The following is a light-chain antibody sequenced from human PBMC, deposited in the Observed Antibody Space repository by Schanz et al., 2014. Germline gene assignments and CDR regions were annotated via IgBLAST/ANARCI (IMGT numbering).Light chain of an antibody. Sequence: QSALTQPPSASGSPGQSVTISCTGTSSDVGGYNYVSWYQQHPGKAPKLMIYGINKRPSGVPDRFSGSKSGNTASLTISGLQAEDEADYYCSSYAGNNNLRVLFGGGTKLTVL. CDR2: GIN. J-gene: IGLJ2*01. CDR1: SSDVGGYNY. CDR3: SSYAGNNNLRVL. V-gene: IGLV2-8*01.